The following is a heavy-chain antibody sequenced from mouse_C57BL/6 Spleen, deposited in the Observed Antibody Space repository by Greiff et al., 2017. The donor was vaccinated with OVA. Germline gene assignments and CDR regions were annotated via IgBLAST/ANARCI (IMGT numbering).Heavy chain of an antibody. D-gene: IGHD2-5*01. Sequence: VQLQQSGPELVKPGDSVKISCKASGYSFTGYFMNWVMQSHGKSLEWIGRINPYNGDTFYNQKFKGKATLTVDKSSSTAHMELRSLTSEDSAVYYCARDSNYEAYAMDYWGQGTSVTVSS. J-gene: IGHJ4*01. CDR1: GYSFTGYF. CDR3: ARDSNYEAYAMDY. CDR2: INPYNGDT. V-gene: IGHV1-20*01.